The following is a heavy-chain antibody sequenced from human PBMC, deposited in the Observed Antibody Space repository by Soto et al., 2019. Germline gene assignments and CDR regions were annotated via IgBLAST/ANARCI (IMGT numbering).Heavy chain of an antibody. CDR1: GFTFSSYA. CDR3: ARGPNSSGLSSGAFDI. J-gene: IGHJ3*02. CDR2: ISYDGSNK. Sequence: PGGSLRLSCAASGFTFSSYAMHWVRQAPGKGLEWVAVISYDGSNKYYADSVKGRFTISRDNSKNTLYLQMNSLRADDTAVYYCARGPNSSGLSSGAFDIWGQGTMVTVSS. V-gene: IGHV3-30-3*01. D-gene: IGHD6-19*01.